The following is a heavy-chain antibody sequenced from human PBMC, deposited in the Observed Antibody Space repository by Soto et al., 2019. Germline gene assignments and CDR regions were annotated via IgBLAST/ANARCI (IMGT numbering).Heavy chain of an antibody. D-gene: IGHD3-16*02. J-gene: IGHJ4*02. CDR2: ISSSSTYI. Sequence: GGSLRLSCAASGFIFSSYSMNWVRQAPGKGLEWVSAISSSSTYIYYADSVKGRFTISRDNAQNSLYLQMNSLRAEDTAVYYCVRGFGGVIVHDHWGQGILVTVSS. CDR3: VRGFGGVIVHDH. CDR1: GFIFSSYS. V-gene: IGHV3-21*01.